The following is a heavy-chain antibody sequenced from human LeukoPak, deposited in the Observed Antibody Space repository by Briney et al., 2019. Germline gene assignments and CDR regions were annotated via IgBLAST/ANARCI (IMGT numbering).Heavy chain of an antibody. CDR1: GFTFSSYW. J-gene: IGHJ4*02. CDR2: IKQDGSEK. D-gene: IGHD2-15*01. Sequence: GGSLRLSCAASGFTFSSYWMSSVRQAPGKGLEWVANIKQDGSEKYYVDSVKGRFTISRDNAKNSLYLQMNSLRAEDTAIYYCASFRSGGSCYASFDYWGQGTLVTVSS. V-gene: IGHV3-7*01. CDR3: ASFRSGGSCYASFDY.